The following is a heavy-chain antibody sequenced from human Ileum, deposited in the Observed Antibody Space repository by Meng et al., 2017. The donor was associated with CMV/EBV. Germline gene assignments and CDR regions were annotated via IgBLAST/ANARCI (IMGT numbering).Heavy chain of an antibody. J-gene: IGHJ4*02. CDR2: INPNSGGT. CDR3: ARDKSAYSSSWYMPGAY. CDR1: GYTFTGYY. D-gene: IGHD6-13*01. Sequence: ASVKVSCKASGYTFTGYYMHWVRQAPGQGLEWMGWINPNSGGTNYAQKFQGRVTMTRDTSTSTAYMELSRLRSDDTAVYYCARDKSAYSSSWYMPGAYWGQGTLVTVSS. V-gene: IGHV1-2*02.